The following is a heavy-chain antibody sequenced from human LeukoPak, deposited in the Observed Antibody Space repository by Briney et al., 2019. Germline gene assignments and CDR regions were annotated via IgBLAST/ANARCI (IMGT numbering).Heavy chain of an antibody. CDR2: IYTSGST. V-gene: IGHV4-61*02. Sequence: SETLSLTCTVSGGSISSGSYYWSWIRQPAGKGLEWIGRIYTSGSTNYNPSLKSRVTMSVDTSKNQFSLKLSSVTAADTAVYYCARGLLRYFDWLLDWGQGTLVTVSS. CDR3: ARGLLRYFDWLLD. D-gene: IGHD3-9*01. CDR1: GGSISSGSYY. J-gene: IGHJ4*02.